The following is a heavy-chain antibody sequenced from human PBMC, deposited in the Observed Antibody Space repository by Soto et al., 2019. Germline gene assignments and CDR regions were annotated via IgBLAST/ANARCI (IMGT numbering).Heavy chain of an antibody. CDR1: GGSISGDDSY. Sequence: KASETLSLTCTVSGGSISGDDSYWSWVRQPPGKGLEWIGYIYYTGTTYYNPSLKGRLTMSVDTSKNQFSLSLTSVTAADTAVYYCAREDIVVVPAAIGRTEYWFDPWGQGTLVTVSS. CDR3: AREDIVVVPAAIGRTEYWFDP. CDR2: IYYTGTT. D-gene: IGHD2-2*02. V-gene: IGHV4-30-4*01. J-gene: IGHJ5*02.